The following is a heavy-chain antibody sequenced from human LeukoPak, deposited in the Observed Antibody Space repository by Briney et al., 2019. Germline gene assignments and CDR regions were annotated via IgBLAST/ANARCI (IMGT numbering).Heavy chain of an antibody. CDR2: ISGSGGST. D-gene: IGHD2-15*01. CDR1: GFTFSSYG. V-gene: IGHV3-23*01. CDR3: AKGPVATYFDY. J-gene: IGHJ4*02. Sequence: GGSLRLSCAASGFTFSSYGMSWVRQAQGKGPEWVSAISGSGGSTYYADSVKGRFTISRDNSKNTLYLQMNSLRAEDTAVYYCAKGPVATYFDYWGQGTLVTVSS.